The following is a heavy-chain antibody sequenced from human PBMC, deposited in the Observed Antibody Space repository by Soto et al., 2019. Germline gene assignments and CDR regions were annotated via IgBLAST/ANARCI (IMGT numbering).Heavy chain of an antibody. D-gene: IGHD3-10*01. CDR3: ARGRASGSYYLLDY. CDR2: INPNSGNI. V-gene: IGHV1-8*01. CDR1: GNTFTSYD. J-gene: IGHJ4*02. Sequence: SVKVSCKASGNTFTSYDINWVRQATGHGLEWMGWINPNSGNIGYAQKFQGRVTMTRDTAIRTAYMEVSRLRSDDTAVYYCARGRASGSYYLLDYWGQGTLVTVS.